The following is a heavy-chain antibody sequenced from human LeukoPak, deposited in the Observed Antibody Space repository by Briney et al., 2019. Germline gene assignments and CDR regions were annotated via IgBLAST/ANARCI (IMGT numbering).Heavy chain of an antibody. CDR2: IYYSGRA. J-gene: IGHJ4*02. Sequence: PSGTLSLTCGVSGGSISSTNWWTWVRQPPGKGLEWIGTIYYSGRAYYNPSLKSRLTISVDTSKNQFSLKLNSVTATDTAIYYCVRQKQHCDGGSCFPPDYWGQGTLVTVSS. CDR1: GGSISSTNW. V-gene: IGHV4-4*02. D-gene: IGHD2-15*01. CDR3: VRQKQHCDGGSCFPPDY.